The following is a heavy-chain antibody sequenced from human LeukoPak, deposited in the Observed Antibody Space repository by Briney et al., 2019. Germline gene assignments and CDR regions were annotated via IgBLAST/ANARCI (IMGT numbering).Heavy chain of an antibody. CDR2: INWNGGST. Sequence: GGSLRLSCAASGFTFSSYAMSWVRQAPGKGLEWVSGINWNGGSTGYADSVKGRFTISRDNAKNSLYLQMNSLRAEDTALYYCASLGYCSGGSCYARRDYWGQGTLVTVSS. CDR3: ASLGYCSGGSCYARRDY. V-gene: IGHV3-20*04. J-gene: IGHJ4*02. CDR1: GFTFSSYA. D-gene: IGHD2-15*01.